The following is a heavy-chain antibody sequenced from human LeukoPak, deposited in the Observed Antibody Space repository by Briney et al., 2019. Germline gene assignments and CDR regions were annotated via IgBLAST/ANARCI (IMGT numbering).Heavy chain of an antibody. CDR1: GFTFSSYS. Sequence: GGSLRLSCAASGFTFSSYSMNWVRQAPGKGLEWVSYISSSSSTIYYADSVKGRFTISRDNAKNSLYLQMNSLRAEDTAVYYCARTTTLDWFDPWGQGTLVTVSS. J-gene: IGHJ5*02. D-gene: IGHD4-11*01. CDR3: ARTTTLDWFDP. V-gene: IGHV3-48*01. CDR2: ISSSSSTI.